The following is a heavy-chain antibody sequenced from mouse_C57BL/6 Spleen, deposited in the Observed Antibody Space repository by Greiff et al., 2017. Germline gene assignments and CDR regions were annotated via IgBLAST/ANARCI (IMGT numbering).Heavy chain of an antibody. CDR2: IYPGSGNT. V-gene: IGHV1-66*01. J-gene: IGHJ4*01. CDR1: GYSFTSYY. CDR3: ARGRYYGSFYAMDY. Sequence: VQLQQSGPELVKPGASVKISCKASGYSFTSYYIHWVKQRPGQGLEWIGWIYPGSGNTKYNEKFKGKATLTADTSSSTAYMQLSSLTSEDSAVYYCARGRYYGSFYAMDYWGQGTSVTVSS. D-gene: IGHD1-1*01.